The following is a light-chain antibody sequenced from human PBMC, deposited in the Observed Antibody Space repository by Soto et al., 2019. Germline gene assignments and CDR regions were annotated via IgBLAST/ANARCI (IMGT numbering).Light chain of an antibody. CDR1: QSVSSN. CDR2: GAS. Sequence: ETVMTQSPATLSVSPGERATLSCRASQSVSSNLAWYQQKPGQAPRLLIYGASTRATGIPARFSGSGSGTEFTLTISSLQSEDFAVYYCQQYNNWPLSYTFGQGTKLEIK. J-gene: IGKJ2*01. V-gene: IGKV3-15*01. CDR3: QQYNNWPLSYT.